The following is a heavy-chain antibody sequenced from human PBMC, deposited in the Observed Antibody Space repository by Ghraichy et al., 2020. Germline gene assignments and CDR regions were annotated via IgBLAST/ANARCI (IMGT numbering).Heavy chain of an antibody. CDR1: GFVFGDYY. D-gene: IGHD2-15*01. CDR3: ARDQCSGRSCPSSDYFGLDV. CDR2: ISSRGRVI. Sequence: GGSLRLSCAASGFVFGDYYMNWFRQAPGKGLEWVAYISSRGRVIYHAASVQGRLTISRDNAKNSLYLQMNSLRAEDTAVYYCARDQCSGRSCPSSDYFGLDVWGPGTTVTVSS. J-gene: IGHJ6*02. V-gene: IGHV3-11*01.